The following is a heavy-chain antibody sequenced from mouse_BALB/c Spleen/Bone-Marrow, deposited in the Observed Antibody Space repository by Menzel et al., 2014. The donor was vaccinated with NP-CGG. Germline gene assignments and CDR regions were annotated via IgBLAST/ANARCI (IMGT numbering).Heavy chain of an antibody. V-gene: IGHV5-17*02. J-gene: IGHJ2*01. D-gene: IGHD1-1*01. CDR2: FSRGRSTI. CDR1: GLTFGSFG. Sequence: DVHLVESGGGLGQPGGSRNLSCAASGLTFGSFGLTWVRQAQGKSREGFESFSRGRSTIYYTDTVKGRSTISRDNPKNTLFLQMTSLRSEDTAMYYCARRYYGSSFSYFDYWGQGTTLTVSS. CDR3: ARRYYGSSFSYFDY.